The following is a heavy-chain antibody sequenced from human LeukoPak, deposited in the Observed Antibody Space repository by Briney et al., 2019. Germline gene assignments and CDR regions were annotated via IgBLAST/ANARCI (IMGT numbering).Heavy chain of an antibody. CDR3: TREPSGTYWYFDL. CDR1: GFTFNNYC. CDR2: INGDGSNT. D-gene: IGHD1-26*01. J-gene: IGHJ2*01. Sequence: PGGSLRLSCAASGFTFNNYCMHWVRQAPGKGPVWVSRINGDGSNTHSADSVKGRFTISGDNAKNTLYLQMNSLRAEDTAVYYCTREPSGTYWYFDLWGRGTLVTVSS. V-gene: IGHV3-74*01.